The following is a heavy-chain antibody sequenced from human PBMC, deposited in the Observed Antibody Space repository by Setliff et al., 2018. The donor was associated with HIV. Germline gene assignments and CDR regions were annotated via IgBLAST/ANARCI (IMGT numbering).Heavy chain of an antibody. J-gene: IGHJ4*02. V-gene: IGHV3-23*01. CDR3: AKDVSPGRWRFAPGY. Sequence: PGGSLRLSWAASGLTFSSHDVIWVRQAPGKGLEWVSGISVSGDKTYYADSVKGRFTISRDNSKNALFLQMNSLRADDRAVYYCAKDVSPGRWRFAPGYGGQSILVTVSS. CDR1: GLTFSSHD. D-gene: IGHD3-16*01. CDR2: ISVSGDKT.